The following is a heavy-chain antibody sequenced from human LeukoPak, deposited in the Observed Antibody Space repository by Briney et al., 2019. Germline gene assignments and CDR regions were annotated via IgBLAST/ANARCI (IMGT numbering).Heavy chain of an antibody. V-gene: IGHV1-69*05. CDR1: GGTFSSYA. D-gene: IGHD1-26*01. CDR3: ARAGIVGSTTGVAFDI. Sequence: SVKVSCKASGGTFSSYAISWVRQAPGQGLEWMGGIIPILGAANYAQTFQGRVTITTDESTSTAYMELSSLRSDDTAVYYCARAGIVGSTTGVAFDIWGQGTMVTVSS. CDR2: IIPILGAA. J-gene: IGHJ3*02.